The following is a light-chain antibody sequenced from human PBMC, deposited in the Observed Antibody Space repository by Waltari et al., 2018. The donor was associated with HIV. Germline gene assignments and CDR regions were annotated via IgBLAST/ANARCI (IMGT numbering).Light chain of an antibody. CDR1: SSNIGRNY. CDR2: RNN. J-gene: IGLJ3*02. V-gene: IGLV1-47*01. Sequence: QSVLTQPPSASGTPGQRVTISCSGNSSNIGRNYVYWYQQLPGTTPILLIFRNNQSPSGVPDRFSCSKSGTSASLAISGLRSEDEADYFCATWDDSLSALWVFGGGTKLTVL. CDR3: ATWDDSLSALWV.